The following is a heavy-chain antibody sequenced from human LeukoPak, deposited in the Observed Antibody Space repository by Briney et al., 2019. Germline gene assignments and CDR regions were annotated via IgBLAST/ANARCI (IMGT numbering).Heavy chain of an antibody. Sequence: SETLSLTCTVSGGSISSYYWSWIRQPPGKGLEWIGYIYTSGSTNYNPSLKSRVTISVDTSKNQFSLKLSSVTAADTAVYCCARVGYYSWFDPWGQGTLVTVSS. CDR1: GGSISSYY. D-gene: IGHD3-22*01. J-gene: IGHJ5*02. CDR3: ARVGYYSWFDP. CDR2: IYTSGST. V-gene: IGHV4-4*09.